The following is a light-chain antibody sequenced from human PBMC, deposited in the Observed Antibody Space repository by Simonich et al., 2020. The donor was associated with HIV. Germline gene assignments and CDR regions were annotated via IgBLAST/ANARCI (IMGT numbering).Light chain of an antibody. V-gene: IGKV1-39*01. Sequence: DIQMTQSPSSLSASVGDRVTVSCRASQSISSNLNWYQQKPGKAPKLLIYAASSLQRGVPSRVSGSASGTDFTLTISSLQPEDFATYYCQQSFSTPWTFGQGTTVDIK. CDR3: QQSFSTPWT. CDR2: AAS. CDR1: QSISSN. J-gene: IGKJ1*01.